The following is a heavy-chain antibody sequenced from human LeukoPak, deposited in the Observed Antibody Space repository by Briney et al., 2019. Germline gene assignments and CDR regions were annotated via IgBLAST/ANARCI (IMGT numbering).Heavy chain of an antibody. D-gene: IGHD3-22*01. J-gene: IGHJ4*02. CDR2: IYDSGST. CDR3: ARDRGYYDSSFGY. V-gene: IGHV4-59*01. CDR1: GDSISSYF. Sequence: SETLSLTCTVSGDSISSYFCSWLRQPPGKGLEWIGYIYDSGSTKYNPSLTSRVTISLDTSKNQFSLKLSSVTAADTAVYYCARDRGYYDSSFGYWGQGTLDTVSS.